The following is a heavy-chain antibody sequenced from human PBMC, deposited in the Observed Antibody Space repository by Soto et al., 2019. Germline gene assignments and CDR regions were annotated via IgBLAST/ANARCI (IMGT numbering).Heavy chain of an antibody. J-gene: IGHJ4*02. CDR1: GGSSSSSFYY. V-gene: IGHV4-39*01. D-gene: IGHD3-22*01. CDR3: GRQIYDSSGYYYAY. CDR2: IYSLGNT. Sequence: QLQLQESGPGLVKPSETLSLTCTVSGGSSSSSFYYWGWIRQPPGQGLEWLGTIYSLGNTYYNPSLKRRVTISVDKSKSQLFLKLSSVTAPDTAVYYCGRQIYDSSGYYYAYWGQGTLVTVSS.